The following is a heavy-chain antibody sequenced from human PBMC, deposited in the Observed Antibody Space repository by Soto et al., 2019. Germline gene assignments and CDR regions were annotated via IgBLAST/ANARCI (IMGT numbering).Heavy chain of an antibody. V-gene: IGHV2-5*02. CDR1: GFSLSTSGVG. Sequence: ESGPMLVNPTQTLTLTCTFSGFSLSTSGVGVGWIRQPPGKALEWLALIYWDDDKRYSPSLKSRLTITKDTSKNQVVLTMTNMDPVDTATYYCAHFDIVVVPAAMVWFDPWGQGTLVTVSS. D-gene: IGHD2-2*01. J-gene: IGHJ5*02. CDR3: AHFDIVVVPAAMVWFDP. CDR2: IYWDDDK.